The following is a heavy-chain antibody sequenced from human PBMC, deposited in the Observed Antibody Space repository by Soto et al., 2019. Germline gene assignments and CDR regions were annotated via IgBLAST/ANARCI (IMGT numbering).Heavy chain of an antibody. V-gene: IGHV4-30-2*01. D-gene: IGHD5-12*01. J-gene: IGHJ1*01. CDR2: IYHSGST. CDR3: AREGDGYNSAEYFQH. Sequence: PSETLSLTCAVSGGSISSGGYSWSWIRQPPGKGLEWIGYIYHSGSTYYNPSLKSRVTISVDRSKNQFSLKLSSVTAADTAVYYCAREGDGYNSAEYFQHWGQGTLVTVSS. CDR1: GGSISSGGYS.